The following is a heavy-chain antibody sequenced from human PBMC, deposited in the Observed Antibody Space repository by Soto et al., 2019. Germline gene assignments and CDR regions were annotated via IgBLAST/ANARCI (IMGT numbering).Heavy chain of an antibody. CDR1: GGSVRSGSYY. CDR3: ARDSSGRHDY. J-gene: IGHJ4*02. V-gene: IGHV4-61*01. Sequence: QLQLQESGPGLLQPSETLSLTCSVSGGSVRSGSYYWTWIRQPPGKGLEWIGYIYQSGTTNYNASLKSRVTISIDTSKNQFFLKLNFVTAADTAVYYCARDSSGRHDYWGQGTLVTVSS. D-gene: IGHD3-22*01. CDR2: IYQSGTT.